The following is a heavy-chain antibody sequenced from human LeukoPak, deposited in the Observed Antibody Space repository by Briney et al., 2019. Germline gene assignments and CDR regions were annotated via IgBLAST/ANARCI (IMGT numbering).Heavy chain of an antibody. Sequence: AGAPLRLSCAASGFIFNSCWMHWLRKPPGKGLVWVSSFKRDGSTNFADSVNGRFTLSRDNAKHTLSLQMNSLRADDTGVHYCARAPTESGGYYPEYFRHWGQCALVTVSS. CDR3: ARAPTESGGYYPEYFRH. D-gene: IGHD3-22*01. V-gene: IGHV3-74*01. CDR2: FKRDGST. CDR1: GFIFNSCW. J-gene: IGHJ1*01.